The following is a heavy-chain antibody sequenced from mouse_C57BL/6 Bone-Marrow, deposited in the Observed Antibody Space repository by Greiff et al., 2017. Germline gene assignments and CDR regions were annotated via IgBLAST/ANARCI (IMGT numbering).Heavy chain of an antibody. D-gene: IGHD3-2*02. CDR1: GYAFSSSW. CDR3: ARRDSSGYRVYFDY. CDR2: IYPGNGDT. Sequence: QVQLQQSGPELVKPGASVKISCKASGYAFSSSWMNWVKQRPGKGLEWIGRIYPGNGDTNYNGKFKGKATLTADKSSSTAYMQLSSLTSEDSAVYFCARRDSSGYRVYFDYGGQGTTLTVSS. V-gene: IGHV1-82*01. J-gene: IGHJ2*01.